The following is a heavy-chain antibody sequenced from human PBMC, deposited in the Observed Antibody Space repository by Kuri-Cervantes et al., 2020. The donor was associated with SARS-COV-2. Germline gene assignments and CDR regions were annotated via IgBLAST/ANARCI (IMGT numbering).Heavy chain of an antibody. CDR1: GGTFSSYA. D-gene: IGHD3-3*01. J-gene: IGHJ6*03. CDR3: AREAFYDFWSGSFFSKEPYYYMAV. CDR2: IIPILGIA. Sequence: SVKVSCKASGGTFSSYAISWVRQAPGQELEWMGRIIPILGIANYAQKFQGRVTITADKSTSTAYMELSSLRSEDTAVYYCAREAFYDFWSGSFFSKEPYYYMAVWGKGNTV. V-gene: IGHV1-69*04.